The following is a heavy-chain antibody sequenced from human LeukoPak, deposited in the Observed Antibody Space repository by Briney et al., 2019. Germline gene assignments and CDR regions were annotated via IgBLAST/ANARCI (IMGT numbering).Heavy chain of an antibody. J-gene: IGHJ4*02. Sequence: PGGSLRLSCAASGFTFSSYGMHWVRQAPGKGLEWVAVIWYDGSNKYYADSVKGRFTISRDNSKNTLYLQMNSLRAEDTAVYYCARDHPDEDDYGDYGPLDYWGQGTLVTVSS. CDR2: IWYDGSNK. CDR3: ARDHPDEDDYGDYGPLDY. V-gene: IGHV3-33*08. D-gene: IGHD4-17*01. CDR1: GFTFSSYG.